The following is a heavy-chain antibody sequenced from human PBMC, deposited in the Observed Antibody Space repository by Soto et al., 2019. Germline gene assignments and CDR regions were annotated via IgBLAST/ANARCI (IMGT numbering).Heavy chain of an antibody. CDR2: FDSGGGST. D-gene: IGHD4-4*01. CDR1: GFIFTNYA. Sequence: EVQLLVSGGGSVQPGGSLRLPWAASGFIFTNYAITWALQAPGTGLGWVSAFDSGGGSTYYEASVKGRFSISRDNSTNTLYLQMNSLRADDTAIYYCTKEHSNYPDNWFDPWGQGTLVTVSS. CDR3: TKEHSNYPDNWFDP. V-gene: IGHV3-23*01. J-gene: IGHJ5*02.